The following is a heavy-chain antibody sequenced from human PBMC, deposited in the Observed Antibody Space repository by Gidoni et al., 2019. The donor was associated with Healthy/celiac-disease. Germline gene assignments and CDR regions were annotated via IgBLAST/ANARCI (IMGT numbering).Heavy chain of an antibody. CDR1: GFPFINAW. J-gene: IGHJ1*01. V-gene: IGHV3-15*01. D-gene: IGHD1-26*01. CDR2: IKSKTDGGTT. Sequence: EVQLVESGGGLVKPGGSLRLSCAASGFPFINAWMSWVRQAPGKGLEWVGRIKSKTDGGTTDYAAPVKGRFTISRDDSKNTLYLQMNSLKTEDTAVYYCTTDELVGAIGIYSVEYFQHWGQGTLVTVSS. CDR3: TTDELVGAIGIYSVEYFQH.